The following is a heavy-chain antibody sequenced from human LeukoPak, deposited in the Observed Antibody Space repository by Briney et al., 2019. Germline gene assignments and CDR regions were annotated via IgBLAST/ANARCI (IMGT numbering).Heavy chain of an antibody. CDR3: ARSDSESLPLGY. Sequence: SEALSLTCTVSGGSISRYYWSWIRQPAGKGLEWIGRIYSSGSANYNPSLNSRVTMSVDTSKNQFSLRLSSVTAADTAVYYCARSDSESLPLGYWGQGTLVSVSS. CDR1: GGSISRYY. CDR2: IYSSGSA. D-gene: IGHD3-16*01. J-gene: IGHJ4*02. V-gene: IGHV4-4*07.